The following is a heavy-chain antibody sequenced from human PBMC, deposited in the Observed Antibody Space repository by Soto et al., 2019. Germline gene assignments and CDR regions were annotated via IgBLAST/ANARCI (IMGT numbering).Heavy chain of an antibody. D-gene: IGHD6-13*01. Sequence: PSETLSLTCTVSGGSMRNYFCTWIRQPPGKGLEWIGYIHYSGTTSFFPSYNPSLRSRVTISEDTSKNQFSLKLLSVTTADTAVYFCAAGEASSRNLAPYYLDFWGQGTLVTVYS. V-gene: IGHV4-59*01. CDR3: AAGEASSRNLAPYYLDF. J-gene: IGHJ4*02. CDR2: IHYSGTT. CDR1: GGSMRNYF.